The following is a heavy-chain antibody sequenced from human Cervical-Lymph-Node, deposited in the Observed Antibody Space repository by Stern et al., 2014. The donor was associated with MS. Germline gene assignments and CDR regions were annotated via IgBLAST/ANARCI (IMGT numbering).Heavy chain of an antibody. CDR3: AGSGTYYPDY. CDR1: GGSISSYY. V-gene: IGHV4-59*08. CDR2: VHYSGTT. J-gene: IGHJ4*02. D-gene: IGHD3-3*01. Sequence: QVQLVQSGPGLVKPSETLSLTCSVSGGSISSYYWNWIRQPPGKGLEWISNVHYSGTTNYNPPLKSRSPILQDTSMKKSSLKLTSVTAADTAVYYCAGSGTYYPDYWGQGILVTVSS.